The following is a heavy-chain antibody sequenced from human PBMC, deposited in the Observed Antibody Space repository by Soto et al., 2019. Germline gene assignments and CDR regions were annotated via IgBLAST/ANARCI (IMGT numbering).Heavy chain of an antibody. Sequence: DVQLVESGGGLVQPGGSLRLSCAASGFTFSGYEMNWVRQAPGKGLEWISYISGSGTTIYYADSVKGRFTISRDNAKKSLYLQMNSLRAEDTAVYYCAREVTVFGVIIPTPMDVWGQGTTVIVSS. V-gene: IGHV3-48*03. J-gene: IGHJ6*02. CDR3: AREVTVFGVIIPTPMDV. D-gene: IGHD3-3*01. CDR1: GFTFSGYE. CDR2: ISGSGTTI.